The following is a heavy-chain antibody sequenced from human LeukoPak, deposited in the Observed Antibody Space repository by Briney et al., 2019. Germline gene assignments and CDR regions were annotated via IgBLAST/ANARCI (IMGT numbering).Heavy chain of an antibody. CDR1: GFTFSSYW. J-gene: IGHJ6*04. CDR3: ARDLDILTGYSYYHYSYGMDV. Sequence: WGSVTLSCAASGFTFSSYWMSWLRQAPGKGREGGANIKQDKSEKYHVDSVKGRFTISRDKAKNSLYLQMNSVRAEATAVYYCARDLDILTGYSYYHYSYGMDVWGKGTTVTVPS. CDR2: IKQDKSEK. D-gene: IGHD3-9*01. V-gene: IGHV3-7*03.